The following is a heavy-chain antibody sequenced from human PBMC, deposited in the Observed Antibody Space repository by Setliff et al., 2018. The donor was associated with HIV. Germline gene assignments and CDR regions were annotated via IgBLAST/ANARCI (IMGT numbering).Heavy chain of an antibody. D-gene: IGHD1-26*01. CDR1: GYTFTSYA. V-gene: IGHV7-4-1*02. CDR2: IHTNTGDP. Sequence: ASVKVSCKASGYTFTSYAVNWVRQAPGQGLEWVGWIHTNTGDPTYAQGFTGRFVFSFDTSVSTAYLQISGLKAEDTAVYYCATRGEQLYFYGMDVWVPETLLVTVSS. CDR3: ATRGEQLYFYGMDV. J-gene: IGHJ6*02.